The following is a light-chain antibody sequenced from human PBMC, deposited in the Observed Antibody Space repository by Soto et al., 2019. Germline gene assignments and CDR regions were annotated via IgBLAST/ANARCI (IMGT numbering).Light chain of an antibody. CDR3: QQHNNWPWT. V-gene: IGKV3-15*01. CDR2: GTS. CDR1: QSVKSSY. J-gene: IGKJ1*01. Sequence: EIVMTQSPGTLSVSPGERATLSCRASQSVKSSYLAWYQHKPGQAPRLLIYGTSRRATGFPGRFSGSGSGTDFTLTISSLQSEDLAVYYCQQHNNWPWTFGQGTKVDIK.